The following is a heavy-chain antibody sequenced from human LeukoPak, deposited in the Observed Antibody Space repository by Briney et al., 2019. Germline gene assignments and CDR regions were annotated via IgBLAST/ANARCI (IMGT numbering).Heavy chain of an antibody. Sequence: ASVKVSCKASGYTFTCYYMHWVRQAPGQGVEGMGWINPKSGGTNYAQKFQGRGTMTRDTDIRTAYMEVRRLRADDTAVYYCARGTWIQLSSLGYWGQGTLVTVSS. V-gene: IGHV1-2*02. CDR1: GYTFTCYY. D-gene: IGHD5-18*01. CDR3: ARGTWIQLSSLGY. CDR2: INPKSGGT. J-gene: IGHJ4*02.